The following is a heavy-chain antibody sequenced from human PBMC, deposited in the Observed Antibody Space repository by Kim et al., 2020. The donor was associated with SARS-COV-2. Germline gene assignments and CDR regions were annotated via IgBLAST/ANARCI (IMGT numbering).Heavy chain of an antibody. CDR1: GFTVSSNY. V-gene: IGHV3-53*01. CDR2: IYSGGST. CDR3: ACYSSSWYGGRVWDY. J-gene: IGHJ4*02. Sequence: GGSLRLSCAASGFTVSSNYMSWVRQAPGKGLEWVSVIYSGGSTYYADSVKGRFTISRDNSKNTLYLQMNSLRAEDTAVYYCACYSSSWYGGRVWDYWGQGTLVTVSS. D-gene: IGHD6-13*01.